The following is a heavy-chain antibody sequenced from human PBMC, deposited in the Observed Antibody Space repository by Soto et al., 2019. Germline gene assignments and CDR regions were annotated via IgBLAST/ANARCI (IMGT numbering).Heavy chain of an antibody. CDR1: GFTFSSYG. Sequence: GSLRLSCAASGFTFSSYGMHWVRQAPGKGLEWVAVIWYDGSNKYYADSVKGRFTISRDNSKNTLYLQMNSLRAEDTAVYYCARVGPWLSFYYYGMDVWGQGTTVTVSS. V-gene: IGHV3-33*01. CDR2: IWYDGSNK. D-gene: IGHD6-19*01. J-gene: IGHJ6*02. CDR3: ARVGPWLSFYYYGMDV.